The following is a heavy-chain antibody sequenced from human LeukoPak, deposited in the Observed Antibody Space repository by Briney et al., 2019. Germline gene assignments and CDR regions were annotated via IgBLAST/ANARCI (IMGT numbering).Heavy chain of an antibody. CDR2: INPNSGGT. CDR3: ARDFDGSYQIDY. Sequence: ASVKVSCEASGYTFTGYYMHWVRQAPGQGLEWMGWINPNSGGTNYAQKFQGRVTMTRDTSISTAYMELSRLRSDDTAVYYCARDFDGSYQIDYWGQGTLVTVSS. CDR1: GYTFTGYY. D-gene: IGHD1-26*01. V-gene: IGHV1-2*02. J-gene: IGHJ4*02.